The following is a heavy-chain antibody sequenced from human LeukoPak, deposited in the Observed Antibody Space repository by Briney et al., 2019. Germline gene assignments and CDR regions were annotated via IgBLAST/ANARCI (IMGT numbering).Heavy chain of an antibody. Sequence: GGSLRLSCAASGFTFSNYVMNWVRQAPGKGLEWVSGMSASGGSTFYADFVKGRFTISRDNSKNTLYLQMNSLRAEDTAVYYCASSSSGWYKFDYWGQGTLVTVSS. CDR1: GFTFSNYV. CDR3: ASSSSGWYKFDY. CDR2: MSASGGST. V-gene: IGHV3-23*01. J-gene: IGHJ4*02. D-gene: IGHD6-19*01.